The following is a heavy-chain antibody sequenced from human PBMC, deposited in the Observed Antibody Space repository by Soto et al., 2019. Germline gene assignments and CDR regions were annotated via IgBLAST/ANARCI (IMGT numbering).Heavy chain of an antibody. Sequence: EVQLVESGGGLVQPGGSLRLSCAASGFTVSTKYMSWVRQAPGKGLEWVSVIYSGGSTFYEDSVRGRFTISRDNSKNTGNLQMNSLSAEDTAVYYWARDPWAADSWGQGTLVTVSS. D-gene: IGHD3-16*01. CDR2: IYSGGST. CDR3: ARDPWAADS. CDR1: GFTVSTKY. V-gene: IGHV3-66*01. J-gene: IGHJ4*02.